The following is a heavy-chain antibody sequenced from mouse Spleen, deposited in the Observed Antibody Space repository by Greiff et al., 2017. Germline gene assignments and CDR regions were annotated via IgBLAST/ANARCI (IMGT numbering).Heavy chain of an antibody. Sequence: VQLQQSGPGLVKPSQSLSLTCSVTGYSITSGYYWNWIRQFPGNKLEWMGYISYDGSNNYNPSLKNRISITRDTSKNQFFLKLNSVTTEDTATYYCARRNWDRYWYFDVWGAGTTVTVSS. CDR2: ISYDGSN. D-gene: IGHD4-1*01. CDR3: ARRNWDRYWYFDV. V-gene: IGHV3-6*01. CDR1: GYSITSGYY. J-gene: IGHJ1*01.